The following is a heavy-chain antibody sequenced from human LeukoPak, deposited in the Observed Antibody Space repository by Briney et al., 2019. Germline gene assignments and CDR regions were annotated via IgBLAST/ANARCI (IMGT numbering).Heavy chain of an antibody. Sequence: GGSLRLSCAASGFTFSSYGMHWVRQAPGEGLEWVAVIWSDGSNIYYADSVKGRFTISRDNSKNTLYLQMNSLRADDTAVYYCARDGVFLDYWGQGTLVTVSS. D-gene: IGHD3-16*01. V-gene: IGHV3-33*01. CDR2: IWSDGSNI. CDR1: GFTFSSYG. J-gene: IGHJ4*02. CDR3: ARDGVFLDY.